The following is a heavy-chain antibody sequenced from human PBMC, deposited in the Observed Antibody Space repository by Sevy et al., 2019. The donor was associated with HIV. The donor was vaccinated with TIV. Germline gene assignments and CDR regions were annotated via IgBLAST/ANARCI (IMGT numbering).Heavy chain of an antibody. V-gene: IGHV5-51*01. D-gene: IGHD3-10*01. CDR3: ARHGRITMVRGTLGYYYYYMDV. CDR2: IYPGDSDT. CDR1: GYSFTSYW. Sequence: GESLKISCKGSGYSFTSYWIGWVRQMPGKGLEWMGIIYPGDSDTRYSPSFQGQVTISADKSISTAYLQLSSLKASDTAMYYCARHGRITMVRGTLGYYYYYMDVWGKGTTVTVSS. J-gene: IGHJ6*03.